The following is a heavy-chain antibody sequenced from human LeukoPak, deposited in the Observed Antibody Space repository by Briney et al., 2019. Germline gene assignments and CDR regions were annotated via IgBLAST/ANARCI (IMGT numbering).Heavy chain of an antibody. CDR3: ARAVYDLRGHWLVPGFDY. J-gene: IGHJ4*02. V-gene: IGHV3-48*03. CDR1: GFTFGSYE. Sequence: HPGGSLRFSCVASGFTFGSYEMNWVRQAPGKGLEWVSYIGTITSTTYYADSVKGRFTVSRDDAKSSLYLQMSSLRAEDTAVYYCARAVYDLRGHWLVPGFDYWGQGTLVTVSS. CDR2: IGTITSTT. D-gene: IGHD6-19*01.